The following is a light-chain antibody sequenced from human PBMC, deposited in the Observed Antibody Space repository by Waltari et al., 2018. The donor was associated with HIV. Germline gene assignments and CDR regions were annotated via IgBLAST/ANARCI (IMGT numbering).Light chain of an antibody. CDR3: QQYCGYPWT. J-gene: IGKJ1*01. V-gene: IGKV4-1*01. CDR1: QNLLYSPNNKNY. Sequence: DIVLTQSPDSLAVSLGERATINCKSSQNLLYSPNNKNYLAWFQQKPGQPPKLLIYWASSRESGVPDRFSGSGSGTDFTLSISSLQAEDVAVYYCQQYCGYPWTFGQGTKVEIK. CDR2: WAS.